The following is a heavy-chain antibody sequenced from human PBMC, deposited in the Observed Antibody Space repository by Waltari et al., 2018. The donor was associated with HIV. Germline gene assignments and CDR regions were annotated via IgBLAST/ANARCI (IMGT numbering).Heavy chain of an antibody. CDR3: ARDIPDYGDYEGVEY. J-gene: IGHJ4*02. CDR2: ISSSSSYI. D-gene: IGHD4-17*01. Sequence: EVQLVESGGGLVKPGGSLRLSCAASGFTFSSYSMKWVRQAPGKGLEWVSSISSSSSYIYYADSVKGRFTISRDNAKNSLYLQMNSLRAEDTAVYYCARDIPDYGDYEGVEYWGQGTLVTVSS. V-gene: IGHV3-21*01. CDR1: GFTFSSYS.